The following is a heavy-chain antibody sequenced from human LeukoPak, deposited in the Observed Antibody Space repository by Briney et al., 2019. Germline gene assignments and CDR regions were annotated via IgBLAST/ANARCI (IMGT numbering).Heavy chain of an antibody. Sequence: PGGSLRLSCAASGFTFSRYWMSWVRQAPGKGLEWVANIKQDGSEKYYVDSVKVRFTISRDNAKNSLYLQMHSLRAEDTAVYYCARDEGKGSSWLLDYWGQGTLVTVSS. CDR3: ARDEGKGSSWLLDY. J-gene: IGHJ4*02. D-gene: IGHD6-13*01. CDR1: GFTFSRYW. CDR2: IKQDGSEK. V-gene: IGHV3-7*01.